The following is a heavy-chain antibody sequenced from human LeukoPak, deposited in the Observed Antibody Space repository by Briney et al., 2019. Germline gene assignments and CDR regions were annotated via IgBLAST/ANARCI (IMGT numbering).Heavy chain of an antibody. D-gene: IGHD3-16*02. CDR1: GGSISSSSHS. V-gene: IGHV4-39*01. CDR2: IYYTGRT. Sequence: SETLSLTCTVSGGSISSSSHSWGWIRQPPGKGLEWTGSIYYTGRTYYNPSLKSRVTISVDTSKNQFSLKLSSVTAADTAVYYCARGVWGSYRYTGSFDYWGQGTLVIVSS. CDR3: ARGVWGSYRYTGSFDY. J-gene: IGHJ4*02.